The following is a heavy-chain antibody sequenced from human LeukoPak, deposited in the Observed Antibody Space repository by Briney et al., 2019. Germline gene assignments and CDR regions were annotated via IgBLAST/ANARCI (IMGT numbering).Heavy chain of an antibody. CDR1: GFTFSSYS. V-gene: IGHV3-21*01. CDR2: ISSSSSYV. D-gene: IGHD3-9*01. CDR3: AKERRSYYDILTGYSPFDY. Sequence: GGALRLSCAASGFTFSSYSMNWVRQAPGKGLEWVSSISSSSSYVYYADSVKGRFTNSKDNSKNTLYLQMNSLRAEDTAVYYCAKERRSYYDILTGYSPFDYWGQGTLVTVSS. J-gene: IGHJ4*02.